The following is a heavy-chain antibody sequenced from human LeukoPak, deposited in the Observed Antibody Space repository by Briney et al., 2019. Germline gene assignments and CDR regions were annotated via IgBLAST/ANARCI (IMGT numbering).Heavy chain of an antibody. CDR3: ATEPYYYDSSARDDYYYGMDV. Sequence: GGSLRLSCADSGFTFDDYGMSWVRQAPGKGLEWVSGINWNGGSTGYADSVKGRFTISRDNAKNSLYLQMNSLRAEDTALYYCATEPYYYDSSARDDYYYGMDVWGQGTTVTVSS. CDR2: INWNGGST. D-gene: IGHD3-22*01. J-gene: IGHJ6*02. CDR1: GFTFDDYG. V-gene: IGHV3-20*04.